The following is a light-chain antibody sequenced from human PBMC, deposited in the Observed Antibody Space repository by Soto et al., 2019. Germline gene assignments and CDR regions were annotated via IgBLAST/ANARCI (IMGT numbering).Light chain of an antibody. J-gene: IGKJ5*01. V-gene: IGKV2-28*01. CDR3: MQALQVPIT. CDR1: QSLLHSHGYNY. CDR2: FGS. Sequence: DIVMTQIPVSLPVTPGEQASISCKSSQSLLHSHGYNYMDWYLQKSGQSPQLLIYFGSYRASGVPDRFSGSGSGTNFTLRISRVETDDFGIYYCMQALQVPITFGQGTRLEIK.